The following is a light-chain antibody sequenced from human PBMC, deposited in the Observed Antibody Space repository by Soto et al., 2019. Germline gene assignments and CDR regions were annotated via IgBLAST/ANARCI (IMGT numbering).Light chain of an antibody. CDR2: AAS. CDR1: QSVSSY. Sequence: EIVLTQSPAPLSLSPGERATLSCRASQSVSSYLAWYQQKPGQAPRLIIYAASSRATGSPDRFSGGGSGTDFTLTISRLEPEDFAVYYCQQYGYSPITLGQGRRLEIK. CDR3: QQYGYSPIT. V-gene: IGKV3-20*01. J-gene: IGKJ5*01.